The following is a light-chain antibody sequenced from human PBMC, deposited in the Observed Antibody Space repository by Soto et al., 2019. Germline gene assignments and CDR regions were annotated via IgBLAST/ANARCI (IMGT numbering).Light chain of an antibody. V-gene: IGKV1-27*01. J-gene: IGKJ1*01. Sequence: VQMTQSPSSLSASVGDRVTITCRASQDVYTFLAWYRQRPGRAPELLIYDASTLQAGVPSRFSGDGFGTHFNLTTSSLQPEDVATYYCQHYNKAPWTFGQGTKV. CDR1: QDVYTF. CDR2: DAS. CDR3: QHYNKAPWT.